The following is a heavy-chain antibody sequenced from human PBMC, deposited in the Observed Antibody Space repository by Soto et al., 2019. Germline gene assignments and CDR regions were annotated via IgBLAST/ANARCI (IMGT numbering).Heavy chain of an antibody. J-gene: IGHJ6*02. V-gene: IGHV1-69*12. CDR1: GGTFSSYA. D-gene: IGHD5-18*01. Sequence: QVQLVQSGAEVKKPGSSVKVSCKASGGTFSSYAISWVRQAPGQGLEWMGGIIPIFGTANYAQKFQGRVTITADESTSTAYMELSSLRSEDTAVYYCARRGYSYGLDYYYGMDVWGQGTKVTVSS. CDR3: ARRGYSYGLDYYYGMDV. CDR2: IIPIFGTA.